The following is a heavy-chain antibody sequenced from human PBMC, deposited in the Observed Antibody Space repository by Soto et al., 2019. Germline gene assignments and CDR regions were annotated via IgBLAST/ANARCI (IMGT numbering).Heavy chain of an antibody. CDR2: INTNTGNP. J-gene: IGHJ4*02. D-gene: IGHD1-26*01. V-gene: IGHV7-4-1*01. Sequence: ASVKVSCKASGYTFTSYAMNWMRQAPGQGLEWMGWINTNTGNPTYAQGFTGRFVFSLDTSVSTAYLQICSLKAEDTAVYYCARDSGELLQYYYFDYWGQGTLVTVSS. CDR1: GYTFTSYA. CDR3: ARDSGELLQYYYFDY.